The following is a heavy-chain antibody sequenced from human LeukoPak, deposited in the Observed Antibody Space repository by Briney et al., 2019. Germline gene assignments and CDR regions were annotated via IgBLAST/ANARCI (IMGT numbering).Heavy chain of an antibody. J-gene: IGHJ4*01. D-gene: IGHD2-2*01. V-gene: IGHV3-48*01. CDR1: GFSFSNYN. CDR2: ITLSSSTI. CDR3: ARETPDSNSWTDFDF. Sequence: QPGGSLRLSCAGSGFSFSNYNLHWVRQAPGKGLEWVSYITLSSSTIYYADSVRGRFTISRDNGKNSLYLQMSSLRAEDTAIYYCARETPDSNSWTDFDFWGHGTLVTVSS.